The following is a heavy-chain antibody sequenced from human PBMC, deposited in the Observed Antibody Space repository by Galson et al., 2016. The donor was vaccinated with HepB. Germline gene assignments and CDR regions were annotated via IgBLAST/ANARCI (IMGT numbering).Heavy chain of an antibody. Sequence: SLRLSCAGSGFTFATYPMSWVRQAPGKGLEWVSGIRGSGGGIDYADSVKGRFTISRDNSKNTLYLQMSSLRAEDTAVYYCAKARGSRLTMVRGVLDPFDIWGHGTLVTVSA. V-gene: IGHV3-23*01. D-gene: IGHD3-10*01. CDR1: GFTFATYP. CDR3: AKARGSRLTMVRGVLDPFDI. J-gene: IGHJ3*02. CDR2: IRGSGGGI.